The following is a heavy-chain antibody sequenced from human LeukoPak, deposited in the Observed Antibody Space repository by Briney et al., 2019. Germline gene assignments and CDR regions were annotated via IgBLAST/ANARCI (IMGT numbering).Heavy chain of an antibody. V-gene: IGHV4-59*01. CDR1: GGSISGYY. J-gene: IGHJ2*01. D-gene: IGHD6-19*01. Sequence: SETLSLTCTVSGGSISGYYWSWIRQPPGKGLEWIGYIYYSGSTNYNPSLKSRVTISVDTSKNQFSLKLSSVTAADTAVYYCARDNRTGYSSGWPNWYFDLWGRGTLVTVSS. CDR3: ARDNRTGYSSGWPNWYFDL. CDR2: IYYSGST.